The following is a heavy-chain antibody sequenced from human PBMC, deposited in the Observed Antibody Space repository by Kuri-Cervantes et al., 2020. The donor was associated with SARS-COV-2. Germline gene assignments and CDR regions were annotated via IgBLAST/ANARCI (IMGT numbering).Heavy chain of an antibody. D-gene: IGHD3-10*01. J-gene: IGHJ1*01. V-gene: IGHV3-7*04. CDR3: AWAKALWFENEH. Sequence: GESLKISCAASGFTFSSYWMSWVRQAPGKGLEWVGNIKQDGSERYYVDSVKGRFTISRDNDKNSLYMQMNSLSAEDTAVYYWAWAKALWFENEHWGQGTRVTVAS. CDR2: IKQDGSER. CDR1: GFTFSSYW.